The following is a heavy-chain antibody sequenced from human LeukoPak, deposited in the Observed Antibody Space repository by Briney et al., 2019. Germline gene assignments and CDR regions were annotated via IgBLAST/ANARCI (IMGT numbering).Heavy chain of an antibody. CDR1: GFTFSSYS. J-gene: IGHJ4*02. CDR3: ARGRWELPSDY. CDR2: ISSSSSYI. V-gene: IGHV3-21*01. Sequence: GGPLRLSCAASGFTFSSYSMNWVRQAPGKGLEWVSSISSSSSYIYYADSVKGRFTISRDNAKNSLYLQMNSLRAEDTAVYYCARGRWELPSDYWGQGTLVTVSS. D-gene: IGHD1-26*01.